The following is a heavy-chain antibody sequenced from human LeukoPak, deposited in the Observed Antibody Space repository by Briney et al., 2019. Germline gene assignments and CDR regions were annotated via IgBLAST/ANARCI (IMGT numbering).Heavy chain of an antibody. V-gene: IGHV1-2*02. CDR3: ARELGAAALKDFDY. CDR1: GYTFTDYY. Sequence: ASVKVSCKTSGYTFTDYYLHWVRQAPGQGLEWMGCINSNSGVTYYAQTFQGRVTMTRDTSITTAYMELSRLSSDDTAVYYCARELGAAALKDFDYLGQGTLVTVPS. CDR2: INSNSGVT. J-gene: IGHJ4*02. D-gene: IGHD6-13*01.